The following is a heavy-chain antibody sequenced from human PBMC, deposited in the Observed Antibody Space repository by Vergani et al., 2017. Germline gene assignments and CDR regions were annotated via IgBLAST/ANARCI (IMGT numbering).Heavy chain of an antibody. CDR2: ISNDGRHT. J-gene: IGHJ6*03. CDR3: RGEMDV. CDR1: GFIFQNYT. V-gene: IGHV3-30-3*02. Sequence: QVQLVESGGGVVQPGGSLRLSCAASGFIFQNYTMHWVRQAPGKGLEWVALISNDGRHTYYADSVRGRFSISRDNSKNTLYLQMNSLRTEDTANYYCRGEMDVWGKGTTVTVSS.